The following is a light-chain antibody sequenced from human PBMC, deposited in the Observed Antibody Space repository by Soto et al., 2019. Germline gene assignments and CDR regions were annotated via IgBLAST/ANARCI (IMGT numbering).Light chain of an antibody. CDR2: GAS. CDR1: QSVSIK. V-gene: IGKV3D-20*02. CDR3: QQRSNWPPIT. Sequence: EVVLTQSPATLSVSPGERATLSCRASQSVSIKLAWYQQKPGQAPRLVIYGASSRATGIPDRFSASGSGTDFTLTISRLEPEDFAVYYCQQRSNWPPITFGQGTRLEIK. J-gene: IGKJ5*01.